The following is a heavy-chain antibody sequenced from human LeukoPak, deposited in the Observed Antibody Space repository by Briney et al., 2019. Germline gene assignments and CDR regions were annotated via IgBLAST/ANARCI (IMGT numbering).Heavy chain of an antibody. CDR2: IRQDGSEK. CDR1: GFTFSDYW. CDR3: ARSVPDYTRFDF. D-gene: IGHD4-11*01. J-gene: IGHJ4*02. V-gene: IGHV3-7*03. Sequence: GGSLRLSCAASGFTFSDYWMHWVRQAPGKGLEWVANIRQDGSEKYYVDSVKGRFTISRDNSKNTAYLQMNGLRVEDTALYYCARSVPDYTRFDFWGQGALVTVSS.